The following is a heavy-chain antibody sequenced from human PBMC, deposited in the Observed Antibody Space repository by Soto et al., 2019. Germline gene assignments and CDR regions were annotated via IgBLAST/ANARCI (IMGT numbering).Heavy chain of an antibody. V-gene: IGHV3-48*01. CDR3: ARAGDLYFDY. D-gene: IGHD4-17*01. J-gene: IGHJ4*02. Sequence: GGSLRLSCAASGFTFSSYSMNWVRQAPGKGLEWVSYISSSSSTIYYADSVKGRFTISRDNAKNSLYLQMNSLRAEDTAVYYCARAGDLYFDYWGQGTLVTVSS. CDR1: GFTFSSYS. CDR2: ISSSSSTI.